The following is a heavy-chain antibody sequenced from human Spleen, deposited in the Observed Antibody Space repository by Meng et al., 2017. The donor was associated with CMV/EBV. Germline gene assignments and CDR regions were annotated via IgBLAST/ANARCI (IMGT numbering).Heavy chain of an antibody. D-gene: IGHD2-2*02. CDR2: INHSGST. CDR1: GGSVSGDY. CDR3: ARRYCSSTSCYTGFRY. V-gene: IGHV4-34*01. J-gene: IGHJ4*02. Sequence: YGGSVSGDYWSWIRQPPGKGLEWIGEINHSGSTNYNPSLKSRVTISVDTSKNQFSLKLSSVTAADTAVYYCARRYCSSTSCYTGFRYWGQGTLVTVSS.